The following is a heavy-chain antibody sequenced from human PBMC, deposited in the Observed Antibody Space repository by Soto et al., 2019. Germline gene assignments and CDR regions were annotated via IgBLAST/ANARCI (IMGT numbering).Heavy chain of an antibody. CDR1: GYTFTTYY. V-gene: IGHV1-46*03. CDR3: DSSGYPRPTGYYYGMDV. Sequence: ASVKVSCKASGYTFTTYYIHWVRQAPGQGLEWMGIINPSSGSAGYAQKFQVSVTMTRDTPTNTFYMELSSLRSDDTAVYYYDSSGYPRPTGYYYGMDVWGQGTTVTVSS. D-gene: IGHD3-22*01. J-gene: IGHJ6*02. CDR2: INPSSGSA.